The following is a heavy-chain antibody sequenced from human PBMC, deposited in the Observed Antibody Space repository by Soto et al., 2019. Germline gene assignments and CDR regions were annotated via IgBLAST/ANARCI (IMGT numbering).Heavy chain of an antibody. CDR2: IGKAGSDI. CDR1: GFTLSGYY. J-gene: IGHJ4*02. Sequence: GGSLRLSCAASGFTLSGYYMTWMRQTPGKGLEWVSFIGKAGSDIHYADSVEGRFTISRDNAKNSLYLQMNSLRAEDKAVYYCVRGSGKRLTYGTVDYWGQGTLVTVSS. CDR3: VRGSGKRLTYGTVDY. V-gene: IGHV3-11*01. D-gene: IGHD2-8*01.